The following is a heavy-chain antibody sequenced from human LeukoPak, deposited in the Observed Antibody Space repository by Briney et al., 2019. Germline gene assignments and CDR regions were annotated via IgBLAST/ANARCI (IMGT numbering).Heavy chain of an antibody. CDR2: INPSGGST. D-gene: IGHD7-27*01. CDR1: GYTFTSYY. J-gene: IGHJ4*02. CDR3: ARGRRSRLGSSLGTYYFDY. Sequence: GASVKVSCKASGYTFTSYYMHWVRQAPGQGLEWMGIINPSGGSTSYAQKFRGRVTMTRNTSVSTAYMELSSLRSEDAAVYYCARGRRSRLGSSLGTYYFDYWGQGTLVTVSS. V-gene: IGHV1-46*01.